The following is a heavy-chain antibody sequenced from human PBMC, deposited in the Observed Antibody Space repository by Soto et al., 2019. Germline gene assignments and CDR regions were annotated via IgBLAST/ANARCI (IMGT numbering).Heavy chain of an antibody. CDR1: GGSFSGYY. CDR2: INHSGST. CDR3: ARRAGGSGSYYPLTRYYGMDV. J-gene: IGHJ6*02. Sequence: SETLSLTCAVYGGSFSGYYWSWIRQPPGKGLEWIGEINHSGSTNYNPSLKSRVTISVDTSKNQFSLKLSSVTAADTAVYYCARRAGGSGSYYPLTRYYGMDVWGQGTTVTVS. V-gene: IGHV4-34*01. D-gene: IGHD3-10*01.